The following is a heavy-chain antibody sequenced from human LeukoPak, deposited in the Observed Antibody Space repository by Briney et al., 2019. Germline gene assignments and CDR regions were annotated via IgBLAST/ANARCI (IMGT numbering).Heavy chain of an antibody. CDR3: ARGISYYYDSSGYYY. Sequence: SETLSLTCAVYGGSFSGYYWSWTRQPPGKGLEWIGEINHSGSTNYNPSLKSRVTISVDTSKNQFSLKLSSVTAADTAVYYRARGISYYYDSSGYYYWGQGTLVTVSS. D-gene: IGHD3-22*01. CDR1: GGSFSGYY. CDR2: INHSGST. V-gene: IGHV4-34*01. J-gene: IGHJ4*02.